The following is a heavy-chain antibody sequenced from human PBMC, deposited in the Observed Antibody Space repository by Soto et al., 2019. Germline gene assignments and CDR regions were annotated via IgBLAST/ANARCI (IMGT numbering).Heavy chain of an antibody. V-gene: IGHV3-23*01. J-gene: IGHJ4*02. CDR1: GFTFTSYA. D-gene: IGHD4-4*01. CDR3: ARDARRSNPPYYFDS. CDR2: ISGGGGNT. Sequence: GGSLRLSCAASGFTFTSYAMNWVRQAPGKGLEWVSTISGGGGNTYYSDSVKGRFTISRDNSKSTLYLQMNSLRAEDSAVYYCARDARRSNPPYYFDSWGQGTLVTVSS.